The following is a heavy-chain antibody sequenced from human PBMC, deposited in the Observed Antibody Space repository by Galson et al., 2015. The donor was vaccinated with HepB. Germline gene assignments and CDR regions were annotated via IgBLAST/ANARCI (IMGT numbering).Heavy chain of an antibody. CDR1: GYTFTSYA. CDR2: INAGNGNT. Sequence: SVKVTCKASGYTFTSYAMHWVRQAPGQRLEWMGWINAGNGNTKYSQKFQGRVTITRDTSASTAYMELSSLRSEDTAVYYCARTFIYSSGWYGGWFDPWGQGTLVTVSS. J-gene: IGHJ5*02. CDR3: ARTFIYSSGWYGGWFDP. V-gene: IGHV1-3*01. D-gene: IGHD6-19*01.